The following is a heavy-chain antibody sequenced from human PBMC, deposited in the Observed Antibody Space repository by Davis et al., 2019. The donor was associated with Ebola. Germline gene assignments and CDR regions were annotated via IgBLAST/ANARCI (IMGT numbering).Heavy chain of an antibody. CDR2: MNPNSGNT. CDR3: ARGVFTYYDFWSGYYTDYYYYGMDV. V-gene: IGHV1-8*03. J-gene: IGHJ6*02. CDR1: GYTFTSYD. Sequence: ASVKVSCKASGYTFTSYDINWVRQATGQGLEWMGWMNPNSGNTGYAQKFQGRVTITRNTSISTAYMELSSLRSEDTAVYYCARGVFTYYDFWSGYYTDYYYYGMDVWGQGTTVTVSS. D-gene: IGHD3-3*01.